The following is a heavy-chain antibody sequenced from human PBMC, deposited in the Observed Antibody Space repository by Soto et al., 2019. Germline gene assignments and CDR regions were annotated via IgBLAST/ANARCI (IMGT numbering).Heavy chain of an antibody. CDR2: IRSKANSYAT. CDR3: TSEIGGYSYGYYGMDV. D-gene: IGHD5-18*01. CDR1: GFTFSGSA. V-gene: IGHV3-73*02. J-gene: IGHJ6*02. Sequence: EVQLVESGGGLVQPGGSLKLSCAASGFTFSGSAMHWVRQASGKGLEWVGRIRSKANSYATAYAASVKGRFTISREDSKNTAYLQMNSLKTEDTDVYYCTSEIGGYSYGYYGMDVWGQGTTVTVSS.